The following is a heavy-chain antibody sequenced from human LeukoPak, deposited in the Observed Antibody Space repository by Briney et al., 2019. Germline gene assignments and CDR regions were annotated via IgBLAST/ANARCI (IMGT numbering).Heavy chain of an antibody. Sequence: GGSLRLSCAASGFTFSSYEMNWVHQAPGKGLEWVSYISSSGSTIYYADSVKGRFTISRDNAKNSLYLQMNSLRAEDTAVYYCARAFRGSSYYYGMDVWGQGTTVTVS. CDR3: ARAFRGSSYYYGMDV. J-gene: IGHJ6*02. D-gene: IGHD1-26*01. CDR1: GFTFSSYE. V-gene: IGHV3-48*03. CDR2: ISSSGSTI.